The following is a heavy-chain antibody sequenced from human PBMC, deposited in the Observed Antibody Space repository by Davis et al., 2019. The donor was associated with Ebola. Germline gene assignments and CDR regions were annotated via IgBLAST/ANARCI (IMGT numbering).Heavy chain of an antibody. V-gene: IGHV3-23*01. J-gene: IGHJ4*02. CDR2: IRGSGRT. CDR3: AKDVRRAFEAPYFDY. Sequence: PGGSLRLSCAASGFTFSSYGMSWVRQAPGKGLEWVSGIRGSGRTNYAESVKGRFTISRDNSKNKLYMQMNSLRAENTAVYYCAKDVRRAFEAPYFDYWGQGTLVTVSS. CDR1: GFTFSSYG. D-gene: IGHD3-9*01.